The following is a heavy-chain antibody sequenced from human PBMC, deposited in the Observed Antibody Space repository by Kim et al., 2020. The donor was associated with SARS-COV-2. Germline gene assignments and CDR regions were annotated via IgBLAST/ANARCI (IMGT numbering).Heavy chain of an antibody. D-gene: IGHD3-10*01. CDR3: ARELYGSGTFDF. Sequence: SKSFQGRVLITWDTSASTAYMELSSLHSEDTAVYYCARELYGSGTFDFWGQGTLVTVSS. J-gene: IGHJ4*02. V-gene: IGHV1-3*01.